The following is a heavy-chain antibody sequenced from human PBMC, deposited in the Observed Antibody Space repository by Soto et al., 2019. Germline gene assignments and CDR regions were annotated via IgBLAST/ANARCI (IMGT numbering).Heavy chain of an antibody. D-gene: IGHD3-22*01. Sequence: QLQLQESGSGLVKPSQTLSLTCAVSGGSISSGGYSWSWIRQPPGKGLEWIGYIYHSGSTYYNPSLKSRVTISVDWSKNPFSLKLTSGTAADRAVYYCARGAPVVNDYWGQGTLVTVSS. J-gene: IGHJ4*02. V-gene: IGHV4-30-2*01. CDR2: IYHSGST. CDR3: ARGAPVVNDY. CDR1: GGSISSGGYS.